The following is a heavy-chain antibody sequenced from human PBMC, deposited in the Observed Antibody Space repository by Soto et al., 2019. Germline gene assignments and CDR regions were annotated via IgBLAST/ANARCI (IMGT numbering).Heavy chain of an antibody. D-gene: IGHD2-8*01. CDR3: AKGSYCTNGICYNY. J-gene: IGHJ4*02. Sequence: EVQLLESGGGLVQPGGSLRLPVPPPGLPFRTIPRTWFPRPPGKGLEWVSAFSGSGGSTYYADSVKGRFTISRDNSKNTLYLQMNSLRAEDTAVYYCAKGSYCTNGICYNYWGQGTLVTVSS. CDR2: FSGSGGST. V-gene: IGHV3-23*01. CDR1: GLPFRTIP.